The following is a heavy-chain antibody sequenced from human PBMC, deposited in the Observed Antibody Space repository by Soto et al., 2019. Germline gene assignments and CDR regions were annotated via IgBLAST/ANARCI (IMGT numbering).Heavy chain of an antibody. J-gene: IGHJ6*02. CDR1: GGSISSSSYY. CDR2: IYYSGST. D-gene: IGHD5-18*01. V-gene: IGHV4-39*01. CDR3: TCIFSGGYGYGFYYYGMDV. Sequence: QLQLQESGPGLVKPSETLSLTCTVSGGSISSSSYYWGWIRQPPGKGLEWIGSIYYSGSTYYNPSRKSRVTISVDTSKSQFSLKLSSVTAADTAVYYCTCIFSGGYGYGFYYYGMDVWGQGTTVTVSS.